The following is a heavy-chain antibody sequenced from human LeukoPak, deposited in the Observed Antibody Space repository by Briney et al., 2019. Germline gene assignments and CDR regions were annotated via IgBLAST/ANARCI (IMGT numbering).Heavy chain of an antibody. V-gene: IGHV3-11*01. CDR3: AKDGPYDSSGYRYYFDY. Sequence: PGGSLRLSCAASGFTFSDYYMNWIRQAPGKGLEWVSYISSSGNTLYYADSVKGRFTISRDNSKNTLYLQMNSLRAEDTAVYYCAKDGPYDSSGYRYYFDYWGQGTLVTVSS. CDR1: GFTFSDYY. D-gene: IGHD3-22*01. CDR2: ISSSGNTL. J-gene: IGHJ4*02.